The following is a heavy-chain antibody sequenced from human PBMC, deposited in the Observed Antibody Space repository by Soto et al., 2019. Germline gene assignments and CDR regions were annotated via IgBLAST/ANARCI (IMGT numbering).Heavy chain of an antibody. CDR3: AVLGGGSGGRNDMDV. CDR1: GLIFSDYH. V-gene: IGHV3-72*01. Sequence: EVQLVESGGGLVQPGGSLRLSCAASGLIFSDYHMDWVRQAPGKGLEWVGRIRRKANSYTTEYAASVKGRFTISRDDSKNALYLQMNSLKTEDTAVYYCAVLGGGSGGRNDMDVWRQGTTLTVAS. D-gene: IGHD2-15*01. J-gene: IGHJ6*02. CDR2: IRRKANSYTT.